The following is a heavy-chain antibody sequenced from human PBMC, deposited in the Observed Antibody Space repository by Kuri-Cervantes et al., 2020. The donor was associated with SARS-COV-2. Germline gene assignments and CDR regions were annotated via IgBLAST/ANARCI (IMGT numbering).Heavy chain of an antibody. J-gene: IGHJ4*02. V-gene: IGHV1-8*01. D-gene: IGHD7-27*01. CDR1: ETTFPNYD. CDR3: ARDAVLGIGY. CDR2: VKTDSGNT. Sequence: ASVKVSCKAPETTFPNYDINWVRQAAGQGLEWMGMVKTDSGNTLYAQIFQGRVTMTRDTSTSTVYLELSRLRSDDTAVYYCARDAVLGIGYWGQGTLVTVSS.